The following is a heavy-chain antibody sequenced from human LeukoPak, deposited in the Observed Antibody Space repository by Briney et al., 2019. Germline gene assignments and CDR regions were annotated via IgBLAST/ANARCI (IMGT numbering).Heavy chain of an antibody. V-gene: IGHV1-8*02. CDR1: GYTFTGYY. CDR2: MNPNSGNT. D-gene: IGHD2-15*01. Sequence: ASVNVSCEASGYTFTGYYMHWVRQAPGQGLEWMGWMNPNSGNTGYAQKFQGRVTMTRSTSISTAYMELSSLTSEDTAVYYCARVSLGYCSGGSCWDYWGQGTLVTVSS. CDR3: ARVSLGYCSGGSCWDY. J-gene: IGHJ4*02.